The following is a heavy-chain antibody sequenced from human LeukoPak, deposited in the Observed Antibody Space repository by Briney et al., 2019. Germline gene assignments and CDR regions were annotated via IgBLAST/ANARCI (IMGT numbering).Heavy chain of an antibody. D-gene: IGHD4-17*01. CDR1: GXTFSTYS. Sequence: GGSLRLSCAASGXTFSTYSMNWVRQAPGKGLEWVSSISGSGSFKFYTDSVKGRFTISRDNVKRSLYLQLSGLRAEDTAVYYCARDYYGDYYQSGYGMDVWGQGTTVTVSS. V-gene: IGHV3-21*01. CDR2: ISGSGSFK. CDR3: ARDYYGDYYQSGYGMDV. J-gene: IGHJ6*02.